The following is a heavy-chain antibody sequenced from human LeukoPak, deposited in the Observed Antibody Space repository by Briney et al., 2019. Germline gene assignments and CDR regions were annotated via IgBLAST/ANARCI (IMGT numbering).Heavy chain of an antibody. CDR1: GFTFSSYS. Sequence: GGSLRLSCAASGFTFSSYSMNWVRQAPGKGLEWVSSISSSSSYIYYADSVKGRFTISRDNAKNSLYLHMNSLRAEDTAVYYCARERRRYFDWLSGHYYMDVWGKGTTVTVSS. V-gene: IGHV3-21*01. J-gene: IGHJ6*03. CDR2: ISSSSSYI. D-gene: IGHD3-9*01. CDR3: ARERRRYFDWLSGHYYMDV.